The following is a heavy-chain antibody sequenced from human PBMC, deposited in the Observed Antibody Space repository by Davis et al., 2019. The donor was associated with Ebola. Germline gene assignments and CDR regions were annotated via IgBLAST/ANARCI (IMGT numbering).Heavy chain of an antibody. D-gene: IGHD5-18*01. CDR3: ARDPGYSYGRDY. CDR2: ISSSSSYI. CDR1: GFTFSSYE. V-gene: IGHV3-21*01. J-gene: IGHJ4*02. Sequence: GESLKISCAASGFTFSSYEMNWVRQPPGKGLEWVSSISSSSSYIYYADSVKGRFTISRDNAKNSLYLQMNSLRAEDTAVYYCARDPGYSYGRDYWGQGTLVTVSS.